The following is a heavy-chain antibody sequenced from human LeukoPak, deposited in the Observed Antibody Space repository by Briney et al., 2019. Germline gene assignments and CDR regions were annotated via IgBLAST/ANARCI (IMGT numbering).Heavy chain of an antibody. Sequence: GGSLRLSCAASGLAFISDAMSWVRQAPGKGLEWVSTIRVASNTCYADSVKGRFTISRDNSRNTVYLQMTSLRADDTAVYYCADYGVSGVRNNFYWGQGTLVTVSS. CDR3: ADYGVSGVRNNFY. CDR1: GLAFISDA. V-gene: IGHV3-23*01. D-gene: IGHD3-3*01. J-gene: IGHJ4*02. CDR2: IRVASNT.